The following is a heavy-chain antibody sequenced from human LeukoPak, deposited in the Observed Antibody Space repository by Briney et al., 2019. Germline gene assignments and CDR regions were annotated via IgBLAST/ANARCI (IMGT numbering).Heavy chain of an antibody. CDR1: GFTFSSYS. V-gene: IGHV3-48*01. Sequence: SGGSLRLSCAASGFTFSSYSMNWVRQAPGKGLEWVSYISSSSSTIYYADSVKGRFTISRDNAKNSLYLQMNSLRAEDTAVYYCAKDHVYGDYPFDYWGQGTLVTVSS. CDR3: AKDHVYGDYPFDY. D-gene: IGHD4-17*01. J-gene: IGHJ4*02. CDR2: ISSSSSTI.